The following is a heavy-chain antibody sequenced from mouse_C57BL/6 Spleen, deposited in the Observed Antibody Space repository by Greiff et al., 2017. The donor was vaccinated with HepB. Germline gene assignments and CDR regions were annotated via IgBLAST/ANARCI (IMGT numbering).Heavy chain of an antibody. CDR2: INSDGGST. CDR1: EYEFPSHD. Sequence: EVQRVESGGGLVQPGESLKLSCESNEYEFPSHDMSWVRKTPEKRLELVAAINSDGGSTYYPDTMERRFIISRDNTKKTLYLQMSSLRSEDTALYYCARHGSSYGSSYWYFDVWGTGTTVTVSS. J-gene: IGHJ1*03. D-gene: IGHD1-1*01. V-gene: IGHV5-2*01. CDR3: ARHGSSYGSSYWYFDV.